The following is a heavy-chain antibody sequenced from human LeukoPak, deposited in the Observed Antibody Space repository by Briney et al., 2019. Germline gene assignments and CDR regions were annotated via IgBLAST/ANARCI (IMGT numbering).Heavy chain of an antibody. CDR1: GFTFSSYS. Sequence: PGGALRLSCAASGFTFSSYSMNWVRQAPGKGLEWVSPISSSSSYIYYADSVKGRFTISRDNAKNSLYLQMNSLRAEDTAVYYCARDRAMEVGAYYFDYWGQGTLVTVSS. V-gene: IGHV3-21*01. CDR2: ISSSSSYI. CDR3: ARDRAMEVGAYYFDY. D-gene: IGHD1-26*01. J-gene: IGHJ4*02.